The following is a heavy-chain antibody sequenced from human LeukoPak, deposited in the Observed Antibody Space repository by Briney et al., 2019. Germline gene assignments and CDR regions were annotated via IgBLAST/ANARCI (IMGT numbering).Heavy chain of an antibody. V-gene: IGHV4-34*01. CDR2: INHSGST. CDR3: ARGGYTYASNWFDP. J-gene: IGHJ5*02. D-gene: IGHD5-18*01. CDR1: GGSISSYY. Sequence: SETLSLTCTVSGGSISSYYWSWIRQPPGKGLEWIGEINHSGSTNYNPSLKSRVTISVDTSKNQFSLKVNSVTAADTAVYYCARGGYTYASNWFDPWGQGTLVTVSS.